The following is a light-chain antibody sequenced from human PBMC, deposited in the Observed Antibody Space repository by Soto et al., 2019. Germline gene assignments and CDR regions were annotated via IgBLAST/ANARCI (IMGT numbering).Light chain of an antibody. CDR1: SSDIGSHDY. CDR2: EVT. Sequence: QSVLTQPPSVSGSPGQSITISCTGTSSDIGSHDYVSWYQHHPGKAPKLIIYEVTNRPSGVSDRFSGSKSGSTASLTISGLQAEDEADYHCTSYTSNTALVFGTGTKLTVL. J-gene: IGLJ1*01. V-gene: IGLV2-14*01. CDR3: TSYTSNTALV.